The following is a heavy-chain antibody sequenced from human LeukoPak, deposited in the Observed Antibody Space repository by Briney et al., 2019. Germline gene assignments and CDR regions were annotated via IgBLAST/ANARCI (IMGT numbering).Heavy chain of an antibody. Sequence: GGPLRLSCVASEFNFFSYGMQWVRQAPGKGLVWVSRIFTDGTTTSYADSVKGRFTISRDNAKNTLYPQMNSLRAEDTAVYYCARELPREVTLDYWGQGTLVTVSP. D-gene: IGHD2-21*02. CDR2: IFTDGTTT. V-gene: IGHV3-74*01. CDR3: ARELPREVTLDY. J-gene: IGHJ4*01. CDR1: EFNFFSYG.